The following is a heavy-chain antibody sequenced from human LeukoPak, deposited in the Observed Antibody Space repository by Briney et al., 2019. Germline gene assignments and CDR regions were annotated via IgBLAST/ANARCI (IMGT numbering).Heavy chain of an antibody. CDR3: ANQAGKTEPFDY. J-gene: IGHJ4*02. Sequence: GGSLRLSCAASGLTVSNNYMSWVRQAPGKGLEYISVIYSGGGTFYSGSVRGRFTISRDDSKNTLYLQMNSLRADDTAVYYCANQAGKTEPFDYWGQGTLVTVSS. CDR1: GLTVSNNY. D-gene: IGHD1-14*01. CDR2: IYSGGGT. V-gene: IGHV3-53*01.